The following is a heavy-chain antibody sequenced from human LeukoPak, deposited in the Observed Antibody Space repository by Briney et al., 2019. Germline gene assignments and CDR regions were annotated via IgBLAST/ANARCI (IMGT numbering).Heavy chain of an antibody. CDR1: GFTFSSYW. CDR2: IKQDGSEK. CDR3: ARESYYGSGSYYNYYYYGMDV. D-gene: IGHD3-10*01. V-gene: IGHV3-7*01. J-gene: IGHJ6*02. Sequence: GGSLRLSCAASGFTFSSYWMSWVRQAPGKGLEWVANIKQDGSEKYYVDSVKGRFTISRDNAKNSLYLQMNSLRAEDTAVYYCARESYYGSGSYYNYYYYGMDVWGQGTTVTVSS.